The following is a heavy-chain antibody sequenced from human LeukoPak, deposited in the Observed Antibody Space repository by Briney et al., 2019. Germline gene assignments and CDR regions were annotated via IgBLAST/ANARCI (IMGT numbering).Heavy chain of an antibody. V-gene: IGHV3-23*01. J-gene: IGHJ4*02. CDR3: AKGDYYDSSGYYNPGLFDY. Sequence: PGGSLRLSCAASGFTFSSYAMSWVRQAPGKGLEWVSAISGSGGSTYYADSVKGRFTISRNNSKNTLYLQMNSLRAEDTAVYYCAKGDYYDSSGYYNPGLFDYWGQGTLVTVSS. CDR2: ISGSGGST. D-gene: IGHD3-22*01. CDR1: GFTFSSYA.